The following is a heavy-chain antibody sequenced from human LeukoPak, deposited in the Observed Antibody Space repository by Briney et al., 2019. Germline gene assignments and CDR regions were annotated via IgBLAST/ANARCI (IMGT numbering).Heavy chain of an antibody. CDR3: ARGAAPPAARPRYYYYYGMDV. J-gene: IGHJ6*02. D-gene: IGHD6-6*01. V-gene: IGHV4-34*01. CDR1: GGSFSGYY. Sequence: PSETLSLTCAVYGGSFSGYYWSWIRQPPGKGLEWIGEINHSGSTNHNPSLKSRVTISVDTSKNQFSLKLSSVTAADTAVYYCARGAAPPAARPRYYYYYGMDVWGQGTTVTVSS. CDR2: INHSGST.